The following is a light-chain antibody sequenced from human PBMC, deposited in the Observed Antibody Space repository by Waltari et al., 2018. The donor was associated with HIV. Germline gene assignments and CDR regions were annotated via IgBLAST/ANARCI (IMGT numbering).Light chain of an antibody. J-gene: IGLJ3*02. CDR1: SFNIGCHY. V-gene: IGLV1-47*01. CDR2: RNT. CDR3: AAWDDSVSGRV. Sequence: QSVLTQPPSASGPPGQRFTISCSGGSFNIGCHYVYWYQPVPGTAPRLLIYRNTLRPSGVPDRFSGSKSATSASLAISGLRSEDEADYFCAAWDDSVSGRVFGGGTKLTVL.